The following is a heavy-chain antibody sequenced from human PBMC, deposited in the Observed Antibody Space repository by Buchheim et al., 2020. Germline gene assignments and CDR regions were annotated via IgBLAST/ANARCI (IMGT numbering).Heavy chain of an antibody. J-gene: IGHJ4*02. CDR3: AKNFREGEACYDY. CDR2: ISGGGSHI. Sequence: EVQLLESGGGLVQPGGSLRLSCAASGFTFSSYAMSWVRQAPGKGLEWVSAISGGGSHIYYADSVKGRFTMSRDNSKSTLYLQMNNLRAEDTAIYYCAKNFREGEACYDYWGLGTL. CDR1: GFTFSSYA. D-gene: IGHD2-15*01. V-gene: IGHV3-23*01.